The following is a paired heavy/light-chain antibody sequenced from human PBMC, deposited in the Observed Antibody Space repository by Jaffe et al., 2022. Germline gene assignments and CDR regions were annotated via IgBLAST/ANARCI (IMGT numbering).Heavy chain of an antibody. CDR2: IVVGSGNT. CDR1: GFTFTSSA. V-gene: IGHV1-58*01. J-gene: IGHJ3*02. D-gene: IGHD3-16*02. CDR3: AADHTLYDYIWGSYRDAFDI. Sequence: QMQLVQSGPEVKKPGTSVKVSCKASGFTFTSSAVQWVRQARGQRLEWIGWIVVGSGNTNYAQKFQERVTITRDMSTSTAYMELSSLRSEDTAVYYCAADHTLYDYIWGSYRDAFDIWGQGTMVTVSS.
Light chain of an antibody. CDR3: QTWGTGGV. J-gene: IGLJ3*02. CDR2: LNSDGSH. Sequence: QLVLTQSPSASASLGASVKLTCTLSSGHSSYAIAWHQQQPEKGPRYLMKLNSDGSHSKGDGIPDRFSGSSSGAERYLTISSLQSEDEADYYCQTWGTGGVFGGGTKLTVL. CDR1: SGHSSYA. V-gene: IGLV4-69*01.